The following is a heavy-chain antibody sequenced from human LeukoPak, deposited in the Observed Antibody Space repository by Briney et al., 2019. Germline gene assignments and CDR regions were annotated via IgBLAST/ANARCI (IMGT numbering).Heavy chain of an antibody. CDR1: EFTFSIYW. CDR3: ARVGIMMVRGFLMWRNRFDR. Sequence: GGSLRLSCVASEFTFSIYWMTWVRQAPGKGLERVANIKEDGSEKHYVDPVKGRFTISRDNAKKSVYLQMNSLRAEDTAVYYCARVGIMMVRGFLMWRNRFDRWGQGILVTVSS. V-gene: IGHV3-7*01. J-gene: IGHJ5*02. CDR2: IKEDGSEK. D-gene: IGHD3-10*01.